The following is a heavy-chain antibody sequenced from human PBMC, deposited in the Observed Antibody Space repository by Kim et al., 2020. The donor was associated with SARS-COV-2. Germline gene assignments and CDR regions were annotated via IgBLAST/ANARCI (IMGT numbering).Heavy chain of an antibody. CDR1: GGSISSYY. D-gene: IGHD3-10*01. CDR2: IYTSGST. Sequence: SETLSLTCTVSGGSISSYYWSWIRQPAGKGLEWIGRIYTSGSTNYNPSLKSRVTMSVDTSKNQFSLKLSSVTAADTAVYYCARVHTYYYGSGRPTSAFDIWGQGTMVTVSS. J-gene: IGHJ3*02. V-gene: IGHV4-4*07. CDR3: ARVHTYYYGSGRPTSAFDI.